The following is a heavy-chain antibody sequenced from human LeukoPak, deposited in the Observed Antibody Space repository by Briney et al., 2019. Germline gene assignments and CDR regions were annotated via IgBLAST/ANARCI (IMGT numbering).Heavy chain of an antibody. CDR2: IYSGGNT. CDR3: ARCYYDGSGFYYYFDY. D-gene: IGHD3-22*01. CDR1: GFSVSNYY. Sequence: GGSLSLSCAASGFSVSNYYMSWVRQAPGKGLEWVSVIYSGGNTYYTDPVKGRFTISRDNPKNTVFLQMGSLRGEDTAVYYCARCYYDGSGFYYYFDYWGQGTLVTVSS. J-gene: IGHJ4*02. V-gene: IGHV3-53*01.